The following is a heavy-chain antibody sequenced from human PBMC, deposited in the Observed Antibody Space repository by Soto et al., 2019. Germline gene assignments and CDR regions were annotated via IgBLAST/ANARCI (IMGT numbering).Heavy chain of an antibody. V-gene: IGHV4-39*01. J-gene: IGHJ6*02. CDR3: AVPAASVAGASGSYYYYGMDV. CDR2: IYYSGSP. D-gene: IGHD6-19*01. Sequence: SETLSLTCTVSGGSISSSSYYWGWIRQPPGKGLEWIGYIYYSGSPYYNPSLKSRVTISVDTSKNQFSLKLGSVTAADTAVYYCAVPAASVAGASGSYYYYGMDVWGQGTTVTVSS. CDR1: GGSISSSSYY.